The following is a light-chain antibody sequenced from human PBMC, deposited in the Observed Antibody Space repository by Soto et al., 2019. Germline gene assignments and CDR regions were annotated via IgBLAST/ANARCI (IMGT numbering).Light chain of an antibody. CDR2: AAS. V-gene: IGKV1-8*01. CDR1: QGISSY. CDR3: QQYYSYQWT. Sequence: AILMTQSPSSLSASPGDRVTITCRASQGISSYLAWYQQKPGKAPKLLIYAASTLQSGVPSRFSGSGSGTDFTLTISCLQSEDFATYYCQQYYSYQWTFGQGTKVDIK. J-gene: IGKJ1*01.